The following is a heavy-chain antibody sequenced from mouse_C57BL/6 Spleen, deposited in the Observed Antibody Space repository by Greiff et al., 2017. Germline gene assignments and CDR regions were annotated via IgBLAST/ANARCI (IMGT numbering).Heavy chain of an antibody. Sequence: VQLKESGPGLVQPSQSLSITCTVSGFSLTSYGVHWVRQSPGKGLEWLGVIWSGGSTDYNAAFISRLSISKDNSKSQVFFKMNSLQADDTAIYYCARNGGNYGYWYFDVWGTGTTVTVSS. CDR1: GFSLTSYG. D-gene: IGHD1-1*02. V-gene: IGHV2-2*01. CDR2: IWSGGST. CDR3: ARNGGNYGYWYFDV. J-gene: IGHJ1*03.